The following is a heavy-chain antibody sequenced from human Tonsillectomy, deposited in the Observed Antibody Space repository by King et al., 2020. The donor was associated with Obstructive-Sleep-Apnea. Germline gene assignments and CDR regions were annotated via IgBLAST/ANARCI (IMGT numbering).Heavy chain of an antibody. CDR3: AREGYCSGGTCYSAY. CDR1: GYSIRSGYY. CDR2: FSLGGST. Sequence: QLQESGPGLVKPSETLSLTCTVSGYSIRSGYYWGWIRQPPGKGLEWIGSFSLGGSTYYNPSLKSRFTISVDTSKNQFSLKLSSVTAADTAVYYCAREGYCSGGTCYSAYWGQGTLVTVSS. V-gene: IGHV4-38-2*02. J-gene: IGHJ4*02. D-gene: IGHD2-15*01.